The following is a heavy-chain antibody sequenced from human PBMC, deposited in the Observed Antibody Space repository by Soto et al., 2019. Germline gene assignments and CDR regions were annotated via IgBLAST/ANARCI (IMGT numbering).Heavy chain of an antibody. CDR2: ISTHGNT. CDR1: GYTFTSYG. J-gene: IGHJ4*02. CDR3: ARDRLRGYDSSGFYS. Sequence: GASVKVSCKASGYTFTSYGISWVRQAPGQGLEWMGWISTHGNTNYAQKFEDRVTMTTATSTNTVFLELRSLKSDDTAIYYCARDRLRGYDSSGFYSWGQGTLVTGS. D-gene: IGHD3-22*01. V-gene: IGHV1-18*01.